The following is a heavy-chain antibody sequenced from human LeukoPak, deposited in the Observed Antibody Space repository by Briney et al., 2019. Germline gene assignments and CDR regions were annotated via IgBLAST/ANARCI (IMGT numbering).Heavy chain of an antibody. CDR3: AKDDDYGDYASDY. CDR2: ISGSGGST. J-gene: IGHJ4*02. Sequence: GGSLRLSCAASGFAFSSYAMSWVRQAPGKGLEWVSAISGSGGSTHYADSVKGRFTISRDNSKNTLYLQMNSLRAEDTAVYYCAKDDDYGDYASDYWGQGTLVTVSS. CDR1: GFAFSSYA. D-gene: IGHD4-17*01. V-gene: IGHV3-23*01.